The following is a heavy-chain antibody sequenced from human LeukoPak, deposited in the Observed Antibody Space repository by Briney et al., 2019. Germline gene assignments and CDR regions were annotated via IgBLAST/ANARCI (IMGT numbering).Heavy chain of an antibody. Sequence: GGSLRLSRAASGFTFSSYSMNWVRQAPGKGLEWVSYISSSSSTIYYADSVKGRFTISRDNAKNSLYLQMNSLRAEDTAVYYCARVSPRYSSYYYYMDVWGKGTTVTVSS. CDR1: GFTFSSYS. CDR3: ARVSPRYSSYYYYMDV. J-gene: IGHJ6*03. D-gene: IGHD6-13*01. V-gene: IGHV3-48*01. CDR2: ISSSSSTI.